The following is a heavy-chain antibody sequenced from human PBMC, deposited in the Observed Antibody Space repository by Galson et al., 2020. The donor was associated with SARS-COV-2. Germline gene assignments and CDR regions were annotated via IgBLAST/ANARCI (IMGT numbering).Heavy chain of an antibody. D-gene: IGHD1-26*01. V-gene: IGHV3-53*01. CDR2: IYSGGST. Sequence: GGSLRLSCAASGFTVSSNYMSWVRQAPGNGLEWVSAIYSGGSTYYADSVKGRFTISRDNSKNTLYLQMNSLRAEDTAVYYCARDNGWDQTPAVAFDIWGQGTMVTVSS. J-gene: IGHJ3*02. CDR1: GFTVSSNY. CDR3: ARDNGWDQTPAVAFDI.